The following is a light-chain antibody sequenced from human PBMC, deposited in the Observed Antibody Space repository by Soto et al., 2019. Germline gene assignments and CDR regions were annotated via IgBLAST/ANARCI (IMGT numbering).Light chain of an antibody. Sequence: QSAVAQPASGSGSFGQSITISCSGPNTDLGVYGYVSWYQHHPGKAPKLLIYDVNNRPSGISDRFSGSKSGDTASLTISGLQAQDEADYFCFSKISGFVYGFGPGTKVTVL. CDR2: DVN. CDR3: FSKISGFVYG. V-gene: IGLV2-14*01. CDR1: NTDLGVYGY. J-gene: IGLJ1*01.